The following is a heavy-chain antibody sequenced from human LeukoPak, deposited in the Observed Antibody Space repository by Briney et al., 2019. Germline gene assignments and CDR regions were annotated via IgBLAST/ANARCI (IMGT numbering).Heavy chain of an antibody. Sequence: PGGSLRLSCAASGLTFSRYWMHWVRQAPGKGLVWVSRINNDGSSTTYADSVKGRLTISRDAAKNTLFLQMNSLRDEDTAVYYCRAVAGPDDFWGQGTLVSVSS. CDR1: GLTFSRYW. D-gene: IGHD6-19*01. CDR3: RAVAGPDDF. V-gene: IGHV3-74*01. J-gene: IGHJ4*02. CDR2: INNDGSST.